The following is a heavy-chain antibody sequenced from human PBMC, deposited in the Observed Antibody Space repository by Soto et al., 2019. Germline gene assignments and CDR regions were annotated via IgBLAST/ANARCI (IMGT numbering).Heavy chain of an antibody. CDR1: GGSISSGGYY. V-gene: IGHV4-31*03. D-gene: IGHD6-6*01. CDR3: ARGSCYSSSSWFDT. Sequence: QVQLQESGPGRVKPSQTLSLTCTVSGGSISSGGYYWSWIRQHPGKGLEWIGYIYYSGRTYYNKSIHSRVWRGVETTESQFSLKLTSVTAADTSVYYCARGSCYSSSSWFDTWGRGTLVTVSS. J-gene: IGHJ5*02. CDR2: IYYSGRT.